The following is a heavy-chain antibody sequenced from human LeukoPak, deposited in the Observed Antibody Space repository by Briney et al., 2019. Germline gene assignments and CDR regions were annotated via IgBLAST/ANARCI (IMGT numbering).Heavy chain of an antibody. Sequence: PGGSLRLSCAASGFXFSRYWMNWVRQAPGKGRVWVSRINSDGSTTRYADSVKGRFTISRDNAKNTMYLQMNSLRAEDTAVYYCARENFYGMDVWGQGTTVTVSS. CDR3: ARENFYGMDV. CDR1: GFXFSRYW. V-gene: IGHV3-74*01. J-gene: IGHJ6*02. CDR2: INSDGSTT.